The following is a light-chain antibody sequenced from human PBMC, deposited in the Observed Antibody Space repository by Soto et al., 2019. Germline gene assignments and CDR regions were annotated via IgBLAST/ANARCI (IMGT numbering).Light chain of an antibody. Sequence: DIQMTQSPSSLSASVGDRVTITCQASQDISNYLNWYQQKPGKAPKLLIYDASNLETGVPSRFSGSGSGTDFTFTISSLQPEDIATYYCQQYDNLQVLTFGGGTKVEIK. CDR3: QQYDNLQVLT. CDR2: DAS. CDR1: QDISNY. V-gene: IGKV1-33*01. J-gene: IGKJ4*01.